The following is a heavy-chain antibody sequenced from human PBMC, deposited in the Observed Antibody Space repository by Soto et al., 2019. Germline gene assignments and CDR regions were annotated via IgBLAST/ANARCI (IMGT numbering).Heavy chain of an antibody. CDR1: GFTFSSYG. CDR3: AKDVSRLAADYYFDY. V-gene: IGHV3-30*18. Sequence: GGSLRLSCATSGFTFSSYGVHWVRQAPGKGLEWVAVISYDGGNEYNADSVRGRFTVSRDNSKNTLYLQMNSLRPEDTAVYYCAKDVSRLAADYYFDYWGQGTLVTVSS. D-gene: IGHD3-16*01. CDR2: ISYDGGNE. J-gene: IGHJ4*02.